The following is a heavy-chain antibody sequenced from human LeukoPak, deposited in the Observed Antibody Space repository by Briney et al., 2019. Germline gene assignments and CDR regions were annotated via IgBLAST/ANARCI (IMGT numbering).Heavy chain of an antibody. CDR1: GFTFSSYD. V-gene: IGHV3-13*01. J-gene: IGHJ4*02. Sequence: PGGSLRLSCAASGFTFSSYDMHWVRQATGKGLERVSAIGTAGDTYYPGSVKGRFTISRENAKNSLYLQMNSLRAGDTAVYYCARVEGPTRLGFGDYWGQGTLVTVSS. CDR3: ARVEGPTRLGFGDY. CDR2: IGTAGDT. D-gene: IGHD2-15*01.